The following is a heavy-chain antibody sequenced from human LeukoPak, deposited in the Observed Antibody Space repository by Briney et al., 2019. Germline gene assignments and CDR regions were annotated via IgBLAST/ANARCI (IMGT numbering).Heavy chain of an antibody. Sequence: PGGSLRLSCAASGFTFSSYAMHWVRQAPGKGLEYVSAISSNGGSTYYANSVKGRFTISRDNSKNTLYLQMGSLRAEDMAVYYCARGPLDCSSTSCYTESFDYWGQGTLVTVSS. J-gene: IGHJ4*02. CDR1: GFTFSSYA. V-gene: IGHV3-64*01. CDR3: ARGPLDCSSTSCYTESFDY. D-gene: IGHD2-2*02. CDR2: ISSNGGST.